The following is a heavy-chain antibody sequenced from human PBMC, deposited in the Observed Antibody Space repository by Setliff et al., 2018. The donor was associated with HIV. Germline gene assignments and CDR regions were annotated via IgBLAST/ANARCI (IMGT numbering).Heavy chain of an antibody. D-gene: IGHD3-10*01. Sequence: GGSLRLSCAGSGFTFSSYSLNWVRQAPGKGLEWVASVNPDGSEASTVGSMKGRFTVSRDNAKNSLSLQMNSLRVEDTAVYYCADPPSGYWGQGTLVTVSS. CDR2: VNPDGSEA. CDR3: ADPPSGY. CDR1: GFTFSSYS. J-gene: IGHJ4*02. V-gene: IGHV3-7*01.